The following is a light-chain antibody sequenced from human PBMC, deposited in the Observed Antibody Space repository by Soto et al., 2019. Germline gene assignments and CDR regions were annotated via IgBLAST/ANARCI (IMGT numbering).Light chain of an antibody. CDR3: GSYTSSGTLYV. J-gene: IGLJ1*01. Sequence: QSALTQPASASGSPGQSITISCTGTSSDVGGYNYVSWYQQHPGKAPQLIIYDVSSRPSGVSNRFSGSKSGNSASLTISGLQTEDEADYYCGSYTSSGTLYVFGRGTKLTVL. CDR1: SSDVGGYNY. CDR2: DVS. V-gene: IGLV2-14*01.